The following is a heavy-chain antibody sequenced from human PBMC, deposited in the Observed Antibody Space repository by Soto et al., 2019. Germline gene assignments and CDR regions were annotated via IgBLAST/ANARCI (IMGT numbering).Heavy chain of an antibody. CDR2: MNPNSGNT. J-gene: IGHJ6*03. CDR1: GYTFTSYD. CDR3: ARARTWIQLWLPYYYMDV. Sequence: ASVKVSCKASGYTFTSYDINWVRQATGQGLEWMGWMNPNSGNTGYAQKFQGRVTMTRNTSISTAYMELSSLRSEDTAVYYCARARTWIQLWLPYYYMDVWGKGTKVTVSS. V-gene: IGHV1-8*01. D-gene: IGHD5-18*01.